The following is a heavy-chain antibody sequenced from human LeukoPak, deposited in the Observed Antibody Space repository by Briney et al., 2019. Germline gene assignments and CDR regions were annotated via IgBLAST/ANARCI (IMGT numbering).Heavy chain of an antibody. CDR3: ARGIYDSSGYYYGGYYYYMDV. CDR2: TSYGGST. D-gene: IGHD3-22*01. J-gene: IGHJ6*03. V-gene: IGHV4-34*01. Sequence: SETLSLTCTVSDDSITIYYWSWIRQTPGKGLEWIGETSYGGSTNYSPSLKSRVSISVDTSRSQFSLNLSSVTAADTAIYYCARGIYDSSGYYYGGYYYYMDVWGKGTTVTVSS. CDR1: DDSITIYY.